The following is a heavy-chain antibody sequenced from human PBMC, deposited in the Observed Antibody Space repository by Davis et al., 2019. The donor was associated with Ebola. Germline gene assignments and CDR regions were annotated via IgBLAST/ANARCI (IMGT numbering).Heavy chain of an antibody. J-gene: IGHJ4*02. V-gene: IGHV5-10-1*01. D-gene: IGHD3/OR15-3a*01. CDR2: IDPSDSKT. CDR1: GYYFTSYW. Sequence: GESLKISCKGSGYYFTSYWISWVRQLPGSGLEWMGRIDPSDSKTDYSPSFQGHVTISVDKSISTVYLHWSSLKASDTAMYYCSGFGLEWGQGTLVTVSS. CDR3: SGFGLE.